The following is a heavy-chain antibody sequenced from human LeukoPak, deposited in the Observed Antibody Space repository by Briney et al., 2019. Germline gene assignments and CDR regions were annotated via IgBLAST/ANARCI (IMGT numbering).Heavy chain of an antibody. Sequence: PGGSLRLSCAASGFTFHSYGMNWVRQAPGKGLEWVSYISGSSTTIHYADSVKGRFTISRDNAKNSLYLQMKGMRAEETAIYYCARGWLRLDNWFDPWGQGTLVTVSS. D-gene: IGHD5-12*01. CDR1: GFTFHSYG. CDR2: ISGSSTTI. J-gene: IGHJ5*02. V-gene: IGHV3-48*04. CDR3: ARGWLRLDNWFDP.